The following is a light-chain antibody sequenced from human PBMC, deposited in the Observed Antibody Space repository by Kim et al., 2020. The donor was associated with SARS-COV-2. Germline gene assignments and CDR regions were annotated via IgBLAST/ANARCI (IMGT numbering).Light chain of an antibody. CDR3: MEALQTPIT. CDR1: QSLLHGTGYNY. V-gene: IGKV2-28*01. CDR2: LGS. J-gene: IGKJ5*01. Sequence: DIVMTQSPLSLPVTPGEPASISCRSSQSLLHGTGYNYLDWYLQKPGQSPQLLIYLGSNRASGVPDRFSGSGSGTDFTLKISRVEAEDVGVYYCMEALQTPITFGQGKRLEIK.